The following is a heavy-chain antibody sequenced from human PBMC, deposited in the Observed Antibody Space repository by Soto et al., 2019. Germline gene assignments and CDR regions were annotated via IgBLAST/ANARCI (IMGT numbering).Heavy chain of an antibody. CDR1: GGTFSSYT. J-gene: IGHJ5*02. D-gene: IGHD3-10*01. CDR3: ARASYYYGSGSSRHWFDP. Sequence: GASVKVSCKASGGTFSSYTISWVRQAPGQGLEWMGRIIPILGIANYAQKFQGRVTITADKSTSTAYMELSSLRSEDTAVYYCARASYYYGSGSSRHWFDPWGQGTLVTVSS. CDR2: IIPILGIA. V-gene: IGHV1-69*02.